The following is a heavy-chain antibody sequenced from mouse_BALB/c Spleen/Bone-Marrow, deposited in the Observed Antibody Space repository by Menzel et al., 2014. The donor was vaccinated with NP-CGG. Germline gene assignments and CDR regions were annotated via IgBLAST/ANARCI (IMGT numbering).Heavy chain of an antibody. CDR2: INPGSDSS. CDR3: ARKYGDY. D-gene: IGHD2-10*02. CDR1: AYAFTNYL. V-gene: IGHV1-54*01. Sequence: VQLQESGAELVRPGTSVKVSCKASAYAFTNYLIEWIKKRPGQGLEWIGAINPGSDSSTYNEKFRGKATLTADNSSSTAYMQLSSLTSDDSAVYFCARKYGDYWGQGTTLTVSS. J-gene: IGHJ2*01.